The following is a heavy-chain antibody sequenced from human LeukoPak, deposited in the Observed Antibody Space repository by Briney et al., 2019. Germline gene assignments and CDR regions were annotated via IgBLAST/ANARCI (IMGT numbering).Heavy chain of an antibody. CDR2: ISYDGSNK. CDR1: GFTFSSYA. V-gene: IGHV3-30-3*01. Sequence: GGSLRLSCAASGFTFSSYAMHWVRQAPGKGLEWVAVISYDGSNKYYADSVKGRFTISRDNSKNTLYLQMNSLRAEDTAVYYCARRSGYDLRRLDYWGQGTLVTVPS. J-gene: IGHJ4*02. D-gene: IGHD5-12*01. CDR3: ARRSGYDLRRLDY.